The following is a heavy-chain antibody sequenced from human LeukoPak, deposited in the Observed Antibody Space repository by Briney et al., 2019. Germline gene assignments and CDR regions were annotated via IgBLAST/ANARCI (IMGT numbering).Heavy chain of an antibody. V-gene: IGHV3-23*01. CDR3: AKEWDQLPHFMDV. CDR2: ISSSGTTS. D-gene: IGHD2-2*01. CDR1: GFTFNNFA. J-gene: IGHJ6*02. Sequence: GGSLSLSCAASGFTFNNFAMTWVRQPPGKGLEWVSSISSSGTTSYYADSVKGRFTISRDNSRNSLYLHMSSLRVEDTALYYCAKEWDQLPHFMDVWGQGTTVTVSS.